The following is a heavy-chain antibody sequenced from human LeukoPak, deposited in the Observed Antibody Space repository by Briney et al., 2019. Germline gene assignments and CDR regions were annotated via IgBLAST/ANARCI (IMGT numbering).Heavy chain of an antibody. CDR1: GFTFSDYY. Sequence: PGGSLRLSCAASGFTFSDYYMSWIRQAPGKGLDWVSYISSSGSTIYYADSVKGRFTISRDNAKNSLYLQMNSLRAEDTAVYYCAAKYYDFWSGYYDWGQGTLVTVSS. D-gene: IGHD3-3*01. V-gene: IGHV3-11*04. CDR3: AAKYYDFWSGYYD. CDR2: ISSSGSTI. J-gene: IGHJ4*02.